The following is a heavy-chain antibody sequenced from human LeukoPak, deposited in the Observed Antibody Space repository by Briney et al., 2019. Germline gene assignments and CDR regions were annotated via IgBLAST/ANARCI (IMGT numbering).Heavy chain of an antibody. V-gene: IGHV4-39*02. CDR2: IHYSGKT. CDR3: AKVGGLAVAGTDNWMDP. Sequence: PSETLSLTCSVAGGSISRSSYYWGWIRQPPGKGLEWIGNIHYSGKTYYNPSLKSRVTISIDTSKNQFSLKLNSVTAADTAVYSCAKVGGLAVAGTDNWMDPWGQGTPVTVSS. J-gene: IGHJ5*02. CDR1: GGSISRSSYY. D-gene: IGHD6-19*01.